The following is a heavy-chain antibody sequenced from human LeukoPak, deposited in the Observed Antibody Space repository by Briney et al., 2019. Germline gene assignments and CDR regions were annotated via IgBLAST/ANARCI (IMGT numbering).Heavy chain of an antibody. CDR3: TRECCDWDVNFDH. Sequence: GGSLRLSCAASGFNLTDYWMSWVRQAPGKGLEWVGFIRNKASGGTTDYAASVRGRFTISRDDSKSIAYLQMDSLKSEDTAVYYCTRECCDWDVNFDHWGQGTLVTVSS. CDR2: IRNKASGGTT. J-gene: IGHJ4*02. V-gene: IGHV3-49*04. CDR1: GFNLTDYW. D-gene: IGHD2-21*02.